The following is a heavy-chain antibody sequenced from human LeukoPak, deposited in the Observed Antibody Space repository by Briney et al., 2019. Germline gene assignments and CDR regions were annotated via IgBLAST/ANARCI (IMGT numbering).Heavy chain of an antibody. V-gene: IGHV4-59*01. Sequence: SETLSLTCTVSGGSISSYYWSWIRQPPGKGLEWIGYIYYSGSTNCNPSLKSRVTISVDTSKNQFSLKLSSVTAADTAVYYCARTDDPYFDYWGQGTLVTVSS. CDR3: ARTDDPYFDY. D-gene: IGHD3-3*01. J-gene: IGHJ4*02. CDR1: GGSISSYY. CDR2: IYYSGST.